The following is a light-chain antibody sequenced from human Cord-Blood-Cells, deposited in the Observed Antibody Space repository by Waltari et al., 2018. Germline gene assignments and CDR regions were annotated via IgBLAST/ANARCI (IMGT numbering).Light chain of an antibody. CDR3: AAWDDSLNALV. V-gene: IGLV1-44*01. Sequence: QSVLTQPPSASGTPGPRVTISCSGSSSNIGSNTVNWYQQLPGTAPKLLIYSNKQRPSGVPDRFSGSKSGTSASLAISGLQSEDEADDYCAAWDDSLNALVFGGGTKLTVL. J-gene: IGLJ2*01. CDR1: SSNIGSNT. CDR2: SNK.